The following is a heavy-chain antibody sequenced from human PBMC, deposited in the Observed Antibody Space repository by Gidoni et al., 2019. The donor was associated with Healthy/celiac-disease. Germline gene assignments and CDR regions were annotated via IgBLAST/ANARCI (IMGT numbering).Heavy chain of an antibody. CDR1: GFTFDDYA. Sequence: EVQLVESGGGLVQPGRSLRLSCAASGFTFDDYAMHWVRQAPGKGLEWVSGISWNSGSIGYADSVKGRFTISRDNAKNSLYLQMNSLRAEDTALYYCAKDIGQQLANFDYWGQGTLVTVSS. J-gene: IGHJ4*02. CDR3: AKDIGQQLANFDY. CDR2: ISWNSGSI. V-gene: IGHV3-9*01. D-gene: IGHD6-13*01.